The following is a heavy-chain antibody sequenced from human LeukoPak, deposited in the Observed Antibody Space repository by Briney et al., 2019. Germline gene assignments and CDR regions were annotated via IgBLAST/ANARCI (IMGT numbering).Heavy chain of an antibody. CDR2: IYYSGST. V-gene: IGHV4-39*01. D-gene: IGHD3-22*01. CDR3: ARRRGNYYDSSGYYYFDY. Sequence: PSETLSLTCTVSGGSISSSSYYWGWIRRPPGKGLEWIGSIYYSGSTYYNPSLKSRVTISVDTSKNQFSLKLSSVTAADTAVYYCARRRGNYYDSSGYYYFDYWGQGTLVTVSS. CDR1: GGSISSSSYY. J-gene: IGHJ4*02.